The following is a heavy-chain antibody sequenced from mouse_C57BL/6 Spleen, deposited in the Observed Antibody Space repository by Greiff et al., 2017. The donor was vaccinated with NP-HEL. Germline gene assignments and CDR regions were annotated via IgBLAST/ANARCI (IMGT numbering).Heavy chain of an antibody. J-gene: IGHJ2*01. D-gene: IGHD2-4*01. CDR1: GYTFTSYW. V-gene: IGHV1-52*01. Sequence: QVQLQQSGAELVRPGSSVKLSCKASGYTFTSYWMHWVKQRPIQGLEWIGNIDPSDSETHYNQKFKDKATLTVDKSSSTAYMQLSSLTSEDSAVYYCAAYDYDVDYWGQGTTLTVSS. CDR2: IDPSDSET. CDR3: AAYDYDVDY.